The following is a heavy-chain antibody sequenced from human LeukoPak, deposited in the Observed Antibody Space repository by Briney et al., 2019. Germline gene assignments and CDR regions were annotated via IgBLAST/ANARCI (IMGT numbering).Heavy chain of an antibody. V-gene: IGHV4-61*01. Sequence: SETLSLTCPVSGGSVSSGSYYWSWIRQPPGKGLEWIGYIYYSGSTNYNPSLKSRVTISVDTSKNQFSLKLSSVTAADTAVYYCARRRRIPRGHLDYWGQGTLATVSS. CDR2: IYYSGST. J-gene: IGHJ4*02. CDR1: GGSVSSGSYY. D-gene: IGHD5-18*01. CDR3: ARRRRIPRGHLDY.